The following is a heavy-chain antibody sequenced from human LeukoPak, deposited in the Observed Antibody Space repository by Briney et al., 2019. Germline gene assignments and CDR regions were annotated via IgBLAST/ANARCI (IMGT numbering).Heavy chain of an antibody. D-gene: IGHD3-22*01. CDR1: GGSISSYY. J-gene: IGHJ4*02. CDR3: ARGEPGDSSGYYPYYFDY. Sequence: SETLSLTCIVSGGSISSYYWSWILQPPGKGLEWIGYIYYSGSTNYNPSLKSRVTISVDTSKNQFSLKLSSVTAADTAVYYCARGEPGDSSGYYPYYFDYWGQGTLVTVSS. V-gene: IGHV4-59*08. CDR2: IYYSGST.